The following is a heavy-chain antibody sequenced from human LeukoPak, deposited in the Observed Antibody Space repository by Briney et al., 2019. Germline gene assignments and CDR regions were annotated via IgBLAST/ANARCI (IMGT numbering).Heavy chain of an antibody. V-gene: IGHV6-1*01. D-gene: IGHD6-19*01. CDR3: ARTGSGWYARYYFDY. Sequence: SQTLSLTCAISGDSVSSNSAAWNWIRQSPSRGLEWLGRTYYRSKWYNDYAISVKSRITINPDTSKNQFSLKLSSVTAADTAVYYCARTGSGWYARYYFDYWGQGTLVTVSS. CDR2: TYYRSKWYN. J-gene: IGHJ4*02. CDR1: GDSVSSNSAA.